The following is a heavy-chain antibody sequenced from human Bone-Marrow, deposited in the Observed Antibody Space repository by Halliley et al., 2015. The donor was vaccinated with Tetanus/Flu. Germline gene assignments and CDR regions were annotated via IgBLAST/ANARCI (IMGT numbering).Heavy chain of an antibody. CDR2: IKEDGSEK. Sequence: SLRLSCAAPGFTFTTYWMTWVRQAPGKGLEWVASIKEDGSEKHYVDSVKGRFTISRDNAKNSVFLQMKSLRAEDTAVYYCARQITFFDFWGQGTLVAVSS. V-gene: IGHV3-7*01. D-gene: IGHD3-16*01. J-gene: IGHJ4*02. CDR1: GFTFTTYW. CDR3: ARQITFFDF.